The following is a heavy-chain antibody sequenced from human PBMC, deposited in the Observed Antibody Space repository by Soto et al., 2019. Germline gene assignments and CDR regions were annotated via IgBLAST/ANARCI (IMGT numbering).Heavy chain of an antibody. CDR3: ASRDPGTSVDY. J-gene: IGHJ4*02. CDR1: GASFTSNNW. CDR2: IYRTGST. V-gene: IGHV4-4*02. Sequence: SETLSLTCTVSGASFTSNNWWTWVRQPPGQGLEWIGEIYRTGSTNYNPSLKSRVTISLDKSENQFSLKVTSLTAADTAVYYCASRDPGTSVDYWGQGTLVTVSS. D-gene: IGHD1-7*01.